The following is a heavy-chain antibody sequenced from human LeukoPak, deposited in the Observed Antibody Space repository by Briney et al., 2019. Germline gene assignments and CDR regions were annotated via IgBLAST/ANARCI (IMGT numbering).Heavy chain of an antibody. Sequence: SETLSLTCTVSGGSISSYYWSWIRQPPGKGLEWIGYIYYSGSTNYNPSLKSRVTISVDTSKNQFSLKLSSVTAADTAVYYYARHSPSMYSSGWNDYWGQGTLVTVSS. J-gene: IGHJ4*02. V-gene: IGHV4-59*08. CDR1: GGSISSYY. CDR3: ARHSPSMYSSGWNDY. CDR2: IYYSGST. D-gene: IGHD6-19*01.